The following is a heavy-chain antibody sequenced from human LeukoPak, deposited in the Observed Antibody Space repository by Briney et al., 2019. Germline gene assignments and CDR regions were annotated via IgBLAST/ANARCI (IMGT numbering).Heavy chain of an antibody. CDR2: ISFTGNT. Sequence: SETLSLTCSFSGGSTSGSGYYWIWIRQHPVKGLDWIGYISFTGNTRYNPSLKSRLTISIDTSKNQFSVKLNSVTAADTAVYYCARMYSFDSSAYYYDYWGQGTLVTVSS. CDR3: ARMYSFDSSAYYYDY. CDR1: GGSTSGSGYY. D-gene: IGHD3-22*01. J-gene: IGHJ4*02. V-gene: IGHV4-31*03.